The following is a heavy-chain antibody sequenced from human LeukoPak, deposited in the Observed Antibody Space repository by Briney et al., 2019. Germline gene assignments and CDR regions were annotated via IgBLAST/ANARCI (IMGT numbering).Heavy chain of an antibody. Sequence: GASVKVSCKASAYTFTGYYIHWVRQAPGQGLEWMGWINPDSGGTNYAQKFQGRVTMTRDTSISTAYMELSRLRSDDTAVYYCARVPVAGSFDYWGQGTLVTVSS. J-gene: IGHJ4*02. V-gene: IGHV1-2*02. CDR2: INPDSGGT. CDR3: ARVPVAGSFDY. D-gene: IGHD6-19*01. CDR1: AYTFTGYY.